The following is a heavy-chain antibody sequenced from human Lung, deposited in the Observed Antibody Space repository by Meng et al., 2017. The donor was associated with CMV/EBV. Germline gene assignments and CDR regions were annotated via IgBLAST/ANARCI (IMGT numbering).Heavy chain of an antibody. CDR3: ATEGYCSDGVCSFLACDF. J-gene: IGHJ3*01. D-gene: IGHD2-8*01. Sequence: SCVACGFTFINVWRSWVRQAPGKGLEWVGRIKSKPEGGTTDYAAPVKGRFSIARDDSLNTLYLEMNSLEPEDTAVYFCATEGYCSDGVCSFLACDFGGQGTKVTVSS. V-gene: IGHV3-15*01. CDR1: GFTFINVW. CDR2: IKSKPEGGTT.